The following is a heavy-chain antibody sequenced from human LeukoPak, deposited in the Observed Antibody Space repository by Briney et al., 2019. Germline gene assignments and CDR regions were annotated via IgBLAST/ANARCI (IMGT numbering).Heavy chain of an antibody. CDR1: GFTFSIYS. D-gene: IGHD2-8*01. V-gene: IGHV3-21*01. CDR3: AREPTNPGPYYYMDV. J-gene: IGHJ6*03. Sequence: PGGSLRLSCAASGFTFSIYSMNWVCQAPGKGLECVLSISSSSSYIYYADSVKGRFTISRDNAKNSLYLQMNSLRAEDTAVYHCAREPTNPGPYYYMDVWGKGTTVTVSS. CDR2: ISSSSSYI.